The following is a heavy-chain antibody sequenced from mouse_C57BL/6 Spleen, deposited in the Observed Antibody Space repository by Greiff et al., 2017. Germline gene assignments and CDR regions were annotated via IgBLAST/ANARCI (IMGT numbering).Heavy chain of an antibody. CDR1: GYAFSSSW. J-gene: IGHJ4*01. CDR2: IYPGDGDT. V-gene: IGHV1-82*01. CDR3: AREDSNDGGAMDY. D-gene: IGHD2-12*01. Sequence: VQLQQSGPELVKPGASVKISCKASGYAFSSSWMNWVKQRPGKGLEWIGRIYPGDGDTNYNGKFKGKATLTADKSSSTAYMQLSSLTSEDSAVYFCAREDSNDGGAMDYWGQGTSVTVSS.